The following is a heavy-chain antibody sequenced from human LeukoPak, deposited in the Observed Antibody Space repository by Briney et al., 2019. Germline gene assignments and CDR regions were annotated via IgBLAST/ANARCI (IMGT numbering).Heavy chain of an antibody. V-gene: IGHV3-21*01. J-gene: IGHJ4*02. D-gene: IGHD2-2*01. CDR2: ISSSSSYI. CDR3: ARDACSTTNCYLAY. Sequence: GGSLRLSCAASGFTSSNYNMNWVRQAPGKGLEWVSSISSSSSYIYYADSVKGRFTISSDNAKNSLYLQMNSLRAEDTAVYYCARDACSTTNCYLAYWGQGTLVTVSS. CDR1: GFTSSNYN.